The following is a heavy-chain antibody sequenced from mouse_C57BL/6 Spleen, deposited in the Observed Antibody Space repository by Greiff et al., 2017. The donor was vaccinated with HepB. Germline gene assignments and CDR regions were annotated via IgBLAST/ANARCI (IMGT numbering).Heavy chain of an antibody. Sequence: QVQLQQPGAELVKPGASVKLSCKASGYTFTSYWMHWVKQRPGQGLEWIGMIHPNSGSTNYNEKFKSKATLTVDKSSSTAYMQLSSLTSEDSAVYYCARPNYGSSRYFDVWGTGTTVTVSS. D-gene: IGHD1-1*01. V-gene: IGHV1-64*01. CDR3: ARPNYGSSRYFDV. CDR2: IHPNSGST. CDR1: GYTFTSYW. J-gene: IGHJ1*03.